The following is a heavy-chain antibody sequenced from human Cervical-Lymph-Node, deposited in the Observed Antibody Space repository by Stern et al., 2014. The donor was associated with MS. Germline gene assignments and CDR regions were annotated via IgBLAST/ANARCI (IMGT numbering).Heavy chain of an antibody. D-gene: IGHD3-9*01. CDR1: GFTVSSNY. CDR3: VRDHYNILTGYYIDY. J-gene: IGHJ4*02. Sequence: VQLVEYGGGLTQPGGSLRLSCATSGFTVSSNYMSWARQAPGKGLEWVSVIHSGGYTFYVDSVKGRFSISRDNSKNTLYLQMNSLRAEDTAVYYCVRDHYNILTGYYIDYWGQGTLVTVSS. CDR2: IHSGGYT. V-gene: IGHV3-53*01.